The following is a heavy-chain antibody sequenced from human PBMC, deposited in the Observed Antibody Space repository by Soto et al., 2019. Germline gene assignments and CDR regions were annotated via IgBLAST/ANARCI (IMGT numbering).Heavy chain of an antibody. D-gene: IGHD2-8*01. J-gene: IGHJ4*02. Sequence: EVQLVESGGGLVKPGGSLRLSCAASGFTFSSYGMNWVRQAPGKGLEWVSSISSSSSYIYYADSVKGRFTISRDNAKNSLYLQMNSLRAEDTAVYYCARVPNGEVEYWGQGTLVTVSS. V-gene: IGHV3-21*01. CDR1: GFTFSSYG. CDR3: ARVPNGEVEY. CDR2: ISSSSSYI.